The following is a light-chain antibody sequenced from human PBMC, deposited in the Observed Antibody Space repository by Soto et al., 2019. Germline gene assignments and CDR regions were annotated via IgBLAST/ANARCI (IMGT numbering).Light chain of an antibody. CDR2: AVS. V-gene: IGKV1-39*01. CDR3: QQSYRTPYT. CDR1: QSISKY. Sequence: DIQMTQSPSSLSASVGDRVTITCRASQSISKYLNWYQQKPGKAPSLLMYAVSSLQGGVPPRFSGSASGTNFSLTIAGPQREDFATYHCQQSYRTPYTFGQGPSWRSN. J-gene: IGKJ2*01.